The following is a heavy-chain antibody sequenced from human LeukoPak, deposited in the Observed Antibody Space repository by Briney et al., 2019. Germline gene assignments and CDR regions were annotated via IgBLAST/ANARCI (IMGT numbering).Heavy chain of an antibody. CDR2: IYYSGST. J-gene: IGHJ3*02. D-gene: IGHD5-24*01. Sequence: KSSETLSLTCTVSGGSISSGGYYWSWIRQHPGKGLEWIGYIYYSGSTYYNPSLKSRVTISVDTSKNQFSLKLSSVTAADTAVHYCARHGYLTNVDAFDIWGQGTMVTVSS. V-gene: IGHV4-31*03. CDR1: GGSISSGGYY. CDR3: ARHGYLTNVDAFDI.